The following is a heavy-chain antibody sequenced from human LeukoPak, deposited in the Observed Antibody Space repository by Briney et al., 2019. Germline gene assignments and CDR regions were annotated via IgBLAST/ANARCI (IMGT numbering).Heavy chain of an antibody. V-gene: IGHV4-59*12. CDR2: IYYSGST. CDR1: SGSISSYY. D-gene: IGHD3-10*01. CDR3: ARSSSFRGVPFDY. J-gene: IGHJ4*02. Sequence: SETLSLTCAVSSGSISSYYWSWIRQPPGKGLEWIGYIYYSGSTNYNPSLKSRVTISVDTSKNQFSLKLNSVTAADTAVYYCARSSSFRGVPFDYWGQGTLVTVSS.